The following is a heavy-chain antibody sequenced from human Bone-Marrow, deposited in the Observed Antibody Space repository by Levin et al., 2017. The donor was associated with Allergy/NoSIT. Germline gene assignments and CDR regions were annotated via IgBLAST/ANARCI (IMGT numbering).Heavy chain of an antibody. D-gene: IGHD1-14*01. J-gene: IGHJ4*02. V-gene: IGHV3-9*01. CDR1: GFTFDDSA. CDR3: AKSPGFRSLDFDY. CDR2: ISWDSNNL. Sequence: LSLTCEASGFTFDDSAMHWVRQGPGKGLEWVSGISWDSNNLVYAESVRGRFIISRDNAKNTLYLQMSSLKPDDTALYYCAKSPGFRSLDFDYWGQGTLVTVS.